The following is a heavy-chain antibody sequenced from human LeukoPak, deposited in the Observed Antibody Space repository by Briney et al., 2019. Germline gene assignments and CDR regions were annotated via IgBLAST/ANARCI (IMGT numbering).Heavy chain of an antibody. J-gene: IGHJ4*02. V-gene: IGHV3-66*01. CDR1: GFTFSSYS. D-gene: IGHD4-17*01. Sequence: GGSLRLSCAASGFTFSSYSMNWVRQAPGKGLEWVSVIYSGGNPYYADSVKGRFTISRDSFKNTLYLEMNTLRDEDTAVYYCARGRGGYGDYPDWGQGTLVTVSS. CDR3: ARGRGGYGDYPD. CDR2: IYSGGNP.